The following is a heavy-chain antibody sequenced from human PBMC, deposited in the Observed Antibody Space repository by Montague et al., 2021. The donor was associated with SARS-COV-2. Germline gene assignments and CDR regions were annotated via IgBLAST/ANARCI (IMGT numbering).Heavy chain of an antibody. CDR3: ARDGSAVAGLPRSHGLDV. CDR2: IYTSGST. D-gene: IGHD6-19*01. CDR1: GASISSYY. Sequence: SETLSLTCTVSGASISSYYWSWIRQPAGKGLEWIGRIYTSGSTNYNPSLKSRVTMSVDTSKSQFSLKLSSVTAADTAVYYCARDGSAVAGLPRSHGLDVWGQGTTVTVSS. J-gene: IGHJ6*02. V-gene: IGHV4-4*07.